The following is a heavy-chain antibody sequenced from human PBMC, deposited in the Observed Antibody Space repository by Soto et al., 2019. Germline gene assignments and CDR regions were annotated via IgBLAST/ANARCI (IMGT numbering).Heavy chain of an antibody. Sequence: SETLSLTCTVSGGSISSYYWSWIRQPPGKGLEWIGYIYYSGSTNYNPSLKSRVTISVDTSKNQFSLKLSSVTAADTAVYYCARAPPNFGDFWSGRIDYYMDVWGKGTTVTVSS. J-gene: IGHJ6*03. CDR3: ARAPPNFGDFWSGRIDYYMDV. D-gene: IGHD3-3*01. CDR1: GGSISSYY. V-gene: IGHV4-59*01. CDR2: IYYSGST.